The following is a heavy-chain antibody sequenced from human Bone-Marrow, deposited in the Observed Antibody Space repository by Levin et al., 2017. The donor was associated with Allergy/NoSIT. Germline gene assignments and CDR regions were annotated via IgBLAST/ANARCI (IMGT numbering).Heavy chain of an antibody. CDR3: AKTQGAHSSSYAYYCMDV. Sequence: LSLTCAASVFNFNSYVIHWFRQSPGKELEWVAVISYDGNNKFYPYSVKGRFTISRDNSKYTFYLHMSSLRPEDESVYYCAKTQGAHSSSYAYYCMDVWGQGTTVTVSS. CDR1: VFNFNSYV. V-gene: IGHV3-30*18. CDR2: ISYDGNNK. D-gene: IGHD3-16*01. J-gene: IGHJ6*02.